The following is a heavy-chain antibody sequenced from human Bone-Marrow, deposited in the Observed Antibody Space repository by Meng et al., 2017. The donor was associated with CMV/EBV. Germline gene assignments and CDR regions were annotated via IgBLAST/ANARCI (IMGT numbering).Heavy chain of an antibody. V-gene: IGHV3-66*02. J-gene: IGHJ4*02. CDR2: IYSGGST. D-gene: IGHD3-22*01. CDR1: GFTVSSNY. Sequence: GGSLRPSCAASGFTVSSNYMSWVRQAPGKGLEWVSVIYSGGSTYYADSVKGRFTISRDNSKNTLYLQMNSLRAEDTAVYYCARDGPSYYYDSSGLFDYWGQGTLVTVSS. CDR3: ARDGPSYYYDSSGLFDY.